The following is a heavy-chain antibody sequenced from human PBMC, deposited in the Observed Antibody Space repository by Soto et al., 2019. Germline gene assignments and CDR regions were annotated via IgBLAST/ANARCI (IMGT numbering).Heavy chain of an antibody. V-gene: IGHV4-59*08. D-gene: IGHD4-17*01. Sequence: QVHLQESGPGLVKPSETLSLTCTVSSGSISGYYWSWIRQPPGKGLECIGYISYIGNTHYNPSLVSRVTISIDTSKNQFSLKVTSVTAADTAVYYCARFDFGDYRGLDYWGQGTLVTVSS. CDR2: ISYIGNT. CDR1: SGSISGYY. CDR3: ARFDFGDYRGLDY. J-gene: IGHJ4*02.